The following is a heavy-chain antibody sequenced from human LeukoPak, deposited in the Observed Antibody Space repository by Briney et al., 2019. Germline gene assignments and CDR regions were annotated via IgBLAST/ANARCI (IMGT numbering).Heavy chain of an antibody. D-gene: IGHD1-26*01. CDR2: IYTSGST. CDR1: GGSISNY. CDR3: ARESAGATEYYYYMDV. J-gene: IGHJ6*03. V-gene: IGHV4-4*07. Sequence: SETLSLTCTVSGGSISNYWSWIRQPAGKGLEWIGRIYTSGSTNYNPSLKSRVTMSVDTSKNQFSLKLSSVTAADTAVYYCARESAGATEYYYYMDVWGKGTTVTVSS.